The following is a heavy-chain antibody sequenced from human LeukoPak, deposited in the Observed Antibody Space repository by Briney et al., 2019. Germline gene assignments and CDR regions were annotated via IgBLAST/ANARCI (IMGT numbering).Heavy chain of an antibody. Sequence: ASVKVSCKASGYTFTSYYMHWVRQPPGQGLEWMGIINPSGGSTSYAHKFQGRVTMTRDTSTSTVYMELSSLRSEETAVYYCARAPGYCSSTSCYWPDPWGQGTLVTVSS. D-gene: IGHD2-2*01. J-gene: IGHJ5*02. V-gene: IGHV1-46*01. CDR3: ARAPGYCSSTSCYWPDP. CDR2: INPSGGST. CDR1: GYTFTSYY.